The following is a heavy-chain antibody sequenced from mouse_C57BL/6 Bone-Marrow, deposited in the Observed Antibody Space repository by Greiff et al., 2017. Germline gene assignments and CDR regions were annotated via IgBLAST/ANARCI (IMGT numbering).Heavy chain of an antibody. CDR2: TLPGSGST. D-gene: IGHD2-4*01. V-gene: IGHV1-9*01. Sequence: VQLQQSGAELMKPGASVKLSCKATGYTFTGYWIEWVKQRPGHGLEWIGETLPGSGSTTDNEKFKGKATFTADTTSNTAYMQLSSLPTEDSAIYCCARDDDDGRYAMDYWGQGTTVTVSS. CDR3: ARDDDDGRYAMDY. J-gene: IGHJ4*01. CDR1: GYTFTGYW.